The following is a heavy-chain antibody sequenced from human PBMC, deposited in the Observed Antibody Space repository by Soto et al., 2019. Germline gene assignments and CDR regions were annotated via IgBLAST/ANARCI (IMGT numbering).Heavy chain of an antibody. CDR1: GFTFSGFG. V-gene: IGHV3-30*18. CDR3: AKHQEWELLGGVDY. CDR2: ISYDGSDK. Sequence: GGSLRLSCAASGFTFSGFGMDWVRQAPGKGLEWVALISYDGSDKYYADSVKGRFTISRGNSKNTLYLQMNSLKPEDTAVYYCAKHQEWELLGGVDYWGQGTPVTVSS. D-gene: IGHD1-26*01. J-gene: IGHJ4*02.